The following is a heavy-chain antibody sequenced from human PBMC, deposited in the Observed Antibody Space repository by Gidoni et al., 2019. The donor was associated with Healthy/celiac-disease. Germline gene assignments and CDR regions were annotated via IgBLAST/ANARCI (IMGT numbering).Heavy chain of an antibody. J-gene: IGHJ3*02. V-gene: IGHV3-48*02. CDR2: TSSSSSTI. Sequence: EVQLVESGGGLVQPGGSLRLSCAASGFTFSSYSMNWVRPAPGKGLGWVSYTSSSSSTIYYADSVKGRFTISRDNAKNSLYLQMNSLRDEDTAVYYCARDPEYYDFWSGYYTGGDDAFDIWGQGTMVTVSS. CDR1: GFTFSSYS. D-gene: IGHD3-3*01. CDR3: ARDPEYYDFWSGYYTGGDDAFDI.